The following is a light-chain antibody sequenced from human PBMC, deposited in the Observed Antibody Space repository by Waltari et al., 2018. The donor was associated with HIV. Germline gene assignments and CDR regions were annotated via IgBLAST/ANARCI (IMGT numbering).Light chain of an antibody. CDR2: DVN. CDR1: SSDVGGYNY. V-gene: IGLV2-8*01. J-gene: IGLJ2*01. Sequence: QSALTQPPSASGSLGQSVPISCTGTSSDVGGYNYVSWYQQYPGEAPKLIIYDVNKRPSGVPDRFSGSKSGNTASLTVSGLQGEDEAQYYCSAYAGSNNLVLFGGGTKLTVL. CDR3: SAYAGSNNLVL.